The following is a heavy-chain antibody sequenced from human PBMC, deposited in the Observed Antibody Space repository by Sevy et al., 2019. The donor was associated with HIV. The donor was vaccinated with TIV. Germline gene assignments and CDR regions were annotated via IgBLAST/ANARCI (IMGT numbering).Heavy chain of an antibody. Sequence: SETLSLTCAVSGYSISSGYYWGWIRQPPGKGLEWIGSIYHSGSTYYNPSLKSRVTISVDTSKNQFSLKLSSVTAADTAVHYCARNEYPPYYYYMDVWGKGTTVTVSS. D-gene: IGHD2-2*01. V-gene: IGHV4-38-2*01. J-gene: IGHJ6*03. CDR2: IYHSGST. CDR3: ARNEYPPYYYYMDV. CDR1: GYSISSGYY.